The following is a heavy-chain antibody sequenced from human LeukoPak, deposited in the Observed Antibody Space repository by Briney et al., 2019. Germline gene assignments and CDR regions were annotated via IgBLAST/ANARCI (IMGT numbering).Heavy chain of an antibody. CDR1: GGSFSGYY. D-gene: IGHD5-18*01. Sequence: PSETLSLTCAVYGGSFSGYYWSWIRQPPGKGLEWIGEINHSGSTNYNPSLKSRVTISVDASKNQFSLKLSSVTAADTAVYYCARRVDTATVNHYYYGMDVWGQGTTVTVSS. CDR2: INHSGST. CDR3: ARRVDTATVNHYYYGMDV. J-gene: IGHJ6*02. V-gene: IGHV4-34*01.